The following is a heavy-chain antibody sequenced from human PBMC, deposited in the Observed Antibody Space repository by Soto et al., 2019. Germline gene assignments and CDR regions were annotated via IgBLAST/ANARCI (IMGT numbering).Heavy chain of an antibody. V-gene: IGHV1-2*02. J-gene: IGHJ4*02. Sequence: ASVMVSCKASGCTFTGYYMHWVRQAPVQGLEWMGWINPNSGGTNYAQKFQGRVTMTGDTYISTAYMELSRLRSEDTAVYYCARWGVRSEYSGYERLGGFDYWSQGTLVAVSS. CDR2: INPNSGGT. CDR1: GCTFTGYY. D-gene: IGHD5-12*01. CDR3: ARWGVRSEYSGYERLGGFDY.